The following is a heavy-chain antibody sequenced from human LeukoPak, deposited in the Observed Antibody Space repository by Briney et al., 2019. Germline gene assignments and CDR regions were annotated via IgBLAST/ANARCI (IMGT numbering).Heavy chain of an antibody. V-gene: IGHV3-64*02. J-gene: IGHJ6*04. CDR3: ARGGYCSSTSCYEVRGMDV. CDR1: GFTFSSYA. CDR2: ISSNGGST. Sequence: GGSLRLSCAASGFTFSSYAMHWVRQAPGKGLEYVSAISSNGGSTYYADSVKGRFTISRDNSKNTLYLQMGSLRAEDMAVYYCARGGYCSSTSCYEVRGMDVWGKGTTVTGSS. D-gene: IGHD2-2*01.